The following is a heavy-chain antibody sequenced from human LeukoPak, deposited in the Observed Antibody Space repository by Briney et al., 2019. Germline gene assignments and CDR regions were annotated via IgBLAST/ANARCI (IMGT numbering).Heavy chain of an antibody. Sequence: GGSLRLSCAASGFPFSSYAMSWVRQAPGKGLQWVSAISGSGGSTYYADSVKGRFTISRDNSKNTLYLQMNSLRAEDTAVYYCAKELYSSSASDYWGQGTLVTVSS. J-gene: IGHJ4*02. V-gene: IGHV3-23*01. CDR2: ISGSGGST. CDR1: GFPFSSYA. D-gene: IGHD6-13*01. CDR3: AKELYSSSASDY.